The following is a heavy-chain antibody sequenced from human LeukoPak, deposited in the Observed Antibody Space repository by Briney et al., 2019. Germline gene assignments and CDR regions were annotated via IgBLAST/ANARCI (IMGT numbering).Heavy chain of an antibody. D-gene: IGHD1-26*01. J-gene: IGHJ5*02. Sequence: SETLSLTCTVSGGSVNSGSYYWSWIRQPPGKGLEWIGYIYYSGSTNYDPSLKSRVTISVDTSKNQFSLKLRSVTAADTAVYYCARSGGYWFDPWGQGTLVTVSS. CDR2: IYYSGST. CDR3: ARSGGYWFDP. CDR1: GGSVNSGSYY. V-gene: IGHV4-61*01.